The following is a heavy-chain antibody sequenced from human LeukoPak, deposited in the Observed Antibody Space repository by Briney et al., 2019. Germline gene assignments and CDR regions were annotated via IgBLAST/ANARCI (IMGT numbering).Heavy chain of an antibody. J-gene: IGHJ4*02. V-gene: IGHV3-23*01. Sequence: GGSLRLSCAASGFTFSNYAMSWVRQAPGKGLGWVSAISGSGGSTYYADSVKGRSTISRDTSKNTLYLRMNSLRAEDTAVYYCAKEARSNNFDYWGQGTLVTVSS. CDR3: AKEARSNNFDY. CDR1: GFTFSNYA. CDR2: ISGSGGST. D-gene: IGHD2-15*01.